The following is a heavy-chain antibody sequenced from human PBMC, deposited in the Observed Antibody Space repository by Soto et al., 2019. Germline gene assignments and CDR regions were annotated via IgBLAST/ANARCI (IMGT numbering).Heavy chain of an antibody. Sequence: PGWSLRLSCATSVFTFSDYWIHWVRQVPGEGLVWVSRIDGYGTNTDYAESVRGRFTISRDSAKSTAFLQMDSLRVEDTAVYHCIRLGFVGEGDFWGQGILVTVSS. CDR2: IDGYGTNT. J-gene: IGHJ4*02. CDR1: VFTFSDYW. CDR3: IRLGFVGEGDF. V-gene: IGHV3-74*01. D-gene: IGHD1-26*01.